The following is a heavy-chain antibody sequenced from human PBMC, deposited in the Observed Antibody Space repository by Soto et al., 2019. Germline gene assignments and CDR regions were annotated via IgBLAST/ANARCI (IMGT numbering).Heavy chain of an antibody. D-gene: IGHD2-8*01. V-gene: IGHV4-34*01. J-gene: IGHJ3*02. CDR3: ARETADPLGYCTNGACLIAPIDAFDI. CDR1: GVSFSGYY. CDR2: INHSGST. Sequence: TSETLSLTCAVYGVSFSGYYWSWIRQPPGKGLEWIGEINHSGSTNYNPSLKSRVTISVDTSKNQFSLKLSSVTAADTAVYYCARETADPLGYCTNGACLIAPIDAFDIWGQGTMVTVSS.